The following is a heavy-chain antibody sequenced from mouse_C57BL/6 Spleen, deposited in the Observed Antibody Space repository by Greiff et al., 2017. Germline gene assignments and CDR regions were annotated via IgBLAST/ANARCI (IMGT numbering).Heavy chain of an antibody. CDR2: ISNGGGST. D-gene: IGHD1-1*01. V-gene: IGHV5-12*01. CDR3: ARGDYYYGSSPYYFDY. CDR1: GFTFSDYY. Sequence: EVKLMESGGGLVQPGGSLKLSCAASGFTFSDYYMYWVRQTPEKRLEWVAYISNGGGSTYYPDTVKGRFTISRDNAKNTLYLQMSRLKSEDTAMYYCARGDYYYGSSPYYFDYWGQGTTLTVSS. J-gene: IGHJ2*01.